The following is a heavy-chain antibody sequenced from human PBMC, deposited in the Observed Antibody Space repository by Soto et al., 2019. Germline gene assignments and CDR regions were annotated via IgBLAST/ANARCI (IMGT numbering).Heavy chain of an antibody. CDR3: ARPSAAGIVWYYGMDV. V-gene: IGHV3-33*01. J-gene: IGHJ6*02. CDR2: IWYDGSNK. Sequence: QVQLVESGGGVVQPGRSLRLSCAASGFTFSSYGMHWVRQAPGKGLEWVAVIWYDGSNKYYADSVKGRFTISRDNSKNTLYLQMNSLRAEDTAVYYCARPSAAGIVWYYGMDVWGQGTTVTVSS. D-gene: IGHD1-26*01. CDR1: GFTFSSYG.